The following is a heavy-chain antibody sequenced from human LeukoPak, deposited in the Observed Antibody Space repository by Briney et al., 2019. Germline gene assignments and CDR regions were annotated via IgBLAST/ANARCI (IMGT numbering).Heavy chain of an antibody. D-gene: IGHD4-17*01. CDR3: ARETVTRTLDFDN. J-gene: IGHJ4*02. CDR1: GYSISSSYY. Sequence: SETLSLTCTVSGYSISSSYYWGWIRQPPGKGLEWIGSIYHSGSTYYNPSLKSRVTILVDTSKNQFSLKLSSVTAADTAVYYCARETVTRTLDFDNWGQGTLVTVSS. V-gene: IGHV4-38-2*02. CDR2: IYHSGST.